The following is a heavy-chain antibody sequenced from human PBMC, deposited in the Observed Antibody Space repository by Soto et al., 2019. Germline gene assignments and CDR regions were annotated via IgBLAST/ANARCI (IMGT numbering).Heavy chain of an antibody. CDR3: ARLPPAPGPWKKAKGLDY. CDR1: GYSFTSYW. D-gene: IGHD1-1*01. Sequence: GESLKISCKGSGYSFTSYWIGWVRQMPGKGLEWMGIIYPGDSDTRYSPSFQGQVTISADKSISTAYLQWSSLKASDTAMYYCARLPPAPGPWKKAKGLDYWGQGTLVTVSS. V-gene: IGHV5-51*01. J-gene: IGHJ4*02. CDR2: IYPGDSDT.